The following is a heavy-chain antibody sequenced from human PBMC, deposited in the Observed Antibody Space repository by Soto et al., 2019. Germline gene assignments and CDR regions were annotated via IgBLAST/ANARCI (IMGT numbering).Heavy chain of an antibody. CDR3: ARHGKSSGWYYFDY. D-gene: IGHD6-19*01. CDR2: IYYSGST. V-gene: IGHV4-59*08. CDR1: GGSISSYY. J-gene: IGHJ4*02. Sequence: PSETLSLTCTVSGGSISSYYWSWIRQPPGKGLEWIGYIYYSGSTNYNPSLKSRVTISVDTSKNQFSLKLSSVTAADTAVYYCARHGKSSGWYYFDYGGQGTLVTVS.